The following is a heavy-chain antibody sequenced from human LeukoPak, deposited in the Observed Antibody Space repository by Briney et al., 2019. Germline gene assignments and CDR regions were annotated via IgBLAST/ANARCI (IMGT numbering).Heavy chain of an antibody. CDR2: ISSSSSYI. Sequence: GGSLRLSCAASGFTFSSYSMNWVRQAPGKGLEWVSSISSSSSYIYYADSVKGRFTISRDNAKNSLYLQMNSLRAEDTAVYYCARSVYSGSYRQGYWGQGTLVTVSS. CDR3: ARSVYSGSYRQGY. V-gene: IGHV3-21*01. D-gene: IGHD1-26*01. CDR1: GFTFSSYS. J-gene: IGHJ4*02.